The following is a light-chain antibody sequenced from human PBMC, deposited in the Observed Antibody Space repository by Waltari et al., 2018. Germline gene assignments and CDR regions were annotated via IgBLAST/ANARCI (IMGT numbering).Light chain of an antibody. V-gene: IGKV1-12*01. CDR2: GTS. Sequence: DIQMTQSPSPVSASVGDRVTITCRASQDIGNRLAWYQQKPGKAPNLLIHGTSSLQTGVPSRFSGSGSGTEFTLTISSLQPEDFGTYYCQQGKSFPITFGPGTKVEIK. CDR3: QQGKSFPIT. J-gene: IGKJ3*01. CDR1: QDIGNR.